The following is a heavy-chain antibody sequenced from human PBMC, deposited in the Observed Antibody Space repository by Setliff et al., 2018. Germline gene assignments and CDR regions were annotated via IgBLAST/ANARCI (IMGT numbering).Heavy chain of an antibody. CDR2: INQDGSAK. CDR1: GFTFSSLW. D-gene: IGHD3-3*01. Sequence: GGSLRLSCAASGFTFSSLWMSWVRQAPGRGLEWVANINQDGSAKYYVDSVRGRFTISRDNAKDSLYLQMNSLRAEDTAVYYCARGVYDFRTGQGGPWGQGTRGTVSS. J-gene: IGHJ5*02. V-gene: IGHV3-7*01. CDR3: ARGVYDFRTGQGGP.